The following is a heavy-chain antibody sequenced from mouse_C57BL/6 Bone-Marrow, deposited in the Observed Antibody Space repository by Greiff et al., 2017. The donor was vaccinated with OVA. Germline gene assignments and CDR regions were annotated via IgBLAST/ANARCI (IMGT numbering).Heavy chain of an antibody. CDR1: GFNIKDDY. CDR3: TPIYYGNYGYAMDD. Sequence: VQLQQSGAELVRPGASVKLSCTASGFNIKDDYMHWVKQRPEQGLEWIGWIDPENGDTEYASKFQGKATITADTSSNTAYLQLSSLTSEDTAVYYCTPIYYGNYGYAMDDWGQGTSVTVSS. J-gene: IGHJ4*01. V-gene: IGHV14-4*01. CDR2: IDPENGDT. D-gene: IGHD2-1*01.